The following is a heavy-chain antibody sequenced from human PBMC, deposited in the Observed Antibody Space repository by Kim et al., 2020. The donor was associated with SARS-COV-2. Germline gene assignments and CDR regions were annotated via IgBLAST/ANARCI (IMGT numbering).Heavy chain of an antibody. CDR1: GYTFSNNG. Sequence: ASVKVSCKASGYTFSNNGMDWVRQAPGQRLEWMGWINIANGNTEYSENFHGRLTITRDTSASATYLELSSLTSEDTAVYYCARGGPFSGSGSPFDYWGQGTLVTVSS. J-gene: IGHJ4*02. V-gene: IGHV1-3*04. D-gene: IGHD3-10*01. CDR2: INIANGNT. CDR3: ARGGPFSGSGSPFDY.